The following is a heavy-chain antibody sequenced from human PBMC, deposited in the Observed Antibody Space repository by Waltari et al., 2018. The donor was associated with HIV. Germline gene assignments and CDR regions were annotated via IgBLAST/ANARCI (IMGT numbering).Heavy chain of an antibody. CDR3: ARLFYYDTTGYINNAFDI. D-gene: IGHD3-22*01. V-gene: IGHV5-51*03. J-gene: IGHJ3*02. CDR2: IYPFDSDT. Sequence: EVQLVQSGAEVRKSGESRKISCTASGYTFTNYWIAWVRQMSGEGLEWMGIIYPFDSDTRYNPSFEGQITISVDKSLATAYLEWNNLNASDAAIYYCARLFYYDTTGYINNAFDIWGQGTEVSVS. CDR1: GYTFTNYW.